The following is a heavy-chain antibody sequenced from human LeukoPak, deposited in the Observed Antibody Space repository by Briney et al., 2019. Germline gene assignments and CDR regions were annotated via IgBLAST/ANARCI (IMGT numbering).Heavy chain of an antibody. Sequence: ASVKVSCKASGYTFTSYDINWVRQATGQGLEWMGWMNPNSGNTGYAQKFQGRVTMTRNTSISTAYMELSSLRSEDTAVYYCARECQAITIFGVVNHYYMDVWGKGTTVTVSS. CDR1: GYTFTSYD. CDR2: MNPNSGNT. J-gene: IGHJ6*03. D-gene: IGHD3-3*01. V-gene: IGHV1-8*01. CDR3: ARECQAITIFGVVNHYYMDV.